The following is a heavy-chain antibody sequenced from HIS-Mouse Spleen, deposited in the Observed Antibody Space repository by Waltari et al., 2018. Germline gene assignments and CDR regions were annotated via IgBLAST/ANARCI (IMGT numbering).Heavy chain of an antibody. V-gene: IGHV3-53*01. CDR1: GFTVSSNY. CDR3: ARGYDFWSGFEGLAY. J-gene: IGHJ4*02. CDR2: IYSGGST. D-gene: IGHD3-3*01. Sequence: EVQLVESGGGLIQPGGSLRLSCAASGFTVSSNYMSWVRQAPGKGLEWVSVIYSGGSTYYADSVKGRFTISRDNSKNTLYLQMNSLRAEDTAVYYCARGYDFWSGFEGLAYWGQGTLVTVSS.